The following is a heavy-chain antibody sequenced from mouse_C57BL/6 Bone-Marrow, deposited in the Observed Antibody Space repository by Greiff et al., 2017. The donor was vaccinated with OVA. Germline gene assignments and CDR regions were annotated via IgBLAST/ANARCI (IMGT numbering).Heavy chain of an antibody. D-gene: IGHD1-1*01. CDR3: AGETYYGSSHWYFGV. J-gene: IGHJ1*01. V-gene: IGHV1-7*01. Sequence: VQLQQSGAELAKPGASVKLSCKASGYTFTSYWMHWVKQRPGQGLEWIGYINPSSGYTKYNQKFKDKATLTADKSSSTAYMQLSSLTCEDSAVYCSAGETYYGSSHWYFGVWGAGTTVTVSS. CDR2: INPSSGYT. CDR1: GYTFTSYW.